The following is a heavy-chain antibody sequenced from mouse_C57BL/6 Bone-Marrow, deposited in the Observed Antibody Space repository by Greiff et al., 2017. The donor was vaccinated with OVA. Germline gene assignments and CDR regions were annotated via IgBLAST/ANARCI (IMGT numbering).Heavy chain of an antibody. CDR3: ARITTDDWYFDV. CDR2: IYPGDGDT. CDR1: GYAFSSSW. D-gene: IGHD1-1*01. V-gene: IGHV1-82*01. J-gene: IGHJ1*03. Sequence: VQLKESGPELVKPGASVKISCKASGYAFSSSWMNWVKQRPGKGLEWIGRIYPGDGDTNYNGKFKGKATLTADKSSSTAYMQLSSLTSEDSAVYFCARITTDDWYFDVWGTGTTVTVSS.